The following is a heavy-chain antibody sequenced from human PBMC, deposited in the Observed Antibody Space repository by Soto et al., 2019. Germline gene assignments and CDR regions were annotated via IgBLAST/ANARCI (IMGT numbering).Heavy chain of an antibody. J-gene: IGHJ6*02. V-gene: IGHV3-30*18. D-gene: IGHD4-4*01. CDR3: AKVEYSNPYYYYYGMDV. CDR2: ISYDGSNK. Sequence: GGSLRLSCAASGFTFSSYGMHWVRQAPGKGLEWVAVISYDGSNKYYADSVKGRFTISRDNSKNTLYLQMNSLRAEDTAVYYCAKVEYSNPYYYYYGMDVWGQGTTVTVYS. CDR1: GFTFSSYG.